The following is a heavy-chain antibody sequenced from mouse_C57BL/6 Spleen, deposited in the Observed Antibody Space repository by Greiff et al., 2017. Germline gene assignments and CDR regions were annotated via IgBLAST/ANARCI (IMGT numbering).Heavy chain of an antibody. D-gene: IGHD4-1*01. V-gene: IGHV1-52*01. Sequence: VQLQQSGAELVRPGSSVKLSCKASGYTFTSYWMHWVKQRPIQGLDWIGNIDPSDSETHYNQKFKDKATLTVDKSSSTAYMQLSSLTSEDSAVYYCARVGNWDGAMDYWGQGTSVTVSS. CDR3: ARVGNWDGAMDY. CDR2: IDPSDSET. J-gene: IGHJ4*01. CDR1: GYTFTSYW.